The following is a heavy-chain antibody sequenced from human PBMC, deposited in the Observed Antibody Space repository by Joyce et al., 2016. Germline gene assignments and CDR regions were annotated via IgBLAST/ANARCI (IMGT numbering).Heavy chain of an antibody. J-gene: IGHJ4*02. Sequence: QVQLQQWGAGLLKPSETLSLTCAVNSGLVNGFIWTRVRQSPGKGLEWIGDINYSGSTNYSPSLKNRVTISIDTSKEQFYLKVTSVTAADTAGYHCARSQWLAPLGRWGQGTPVTVSP. V-gene: IGHV4-34*01. CDR1: SGLVNGFI. D-gene: IGHD6-19*01. CDR2: INYSGST. CDR3: ARSQWLAPLGR.